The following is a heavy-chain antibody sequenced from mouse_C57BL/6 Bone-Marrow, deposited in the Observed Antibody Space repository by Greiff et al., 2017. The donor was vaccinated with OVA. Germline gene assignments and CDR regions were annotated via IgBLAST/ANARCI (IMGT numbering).Heavy chain of an antibody. J-gene: IGHJ1*03. CDR2: INPDSSTI. D-gene: IGHD1-1*01. CDR3: ARPDYYGSSYYWYFDV. V-gene: IGHV4-1*01. CDR1: GIDFSRYW. Sequence: EVKLVESGGGLVQPGGSLKLSCAASGIDFSRYWMSWVRRAPGKGLEWIGEINPDSSTINYAPSLKDKFIISRDNAKNTLYLQMSKVRSEDTALYYCARPDYYGSSYYWYFDVWGTGTTVTVSS.